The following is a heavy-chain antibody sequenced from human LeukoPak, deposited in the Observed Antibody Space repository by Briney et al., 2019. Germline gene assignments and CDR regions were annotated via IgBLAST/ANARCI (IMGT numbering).Heavy chain of an antibody. V-gene: IGHV4-39*02. J-gene: IGHJ2*01. D-gene: IGHD6-13*01. CDR3: ARKGPNSSWYWYFDL. CDR2: FCYSGST. CDR1: GGSISSSSYY. Sequence: SETLSLTCTVPGGSISSSSYYWGWIRQPPGKGLEWIGSFCYSGSTYYNPSFKSRVTMSVDTSKSHFSLKLSSVTAADTALYYCARKGPNSSWYWYFDLWGRGTLVTVSS.